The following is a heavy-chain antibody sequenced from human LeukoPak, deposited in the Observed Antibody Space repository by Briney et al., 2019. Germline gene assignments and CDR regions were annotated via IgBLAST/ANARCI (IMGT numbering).Heavy chain of an antibody. D-gene: IGHD1-26*01. J-gene: IGHJ3*01. CDR1: GYTFTSYG. CDR3: ARDLSGWELNAFDF. CDR2: ISAYNGNT. Sequence: ASVKVSCKASGYTFTSYGISWVRQAPGQGLEWMGWISAYNGNTNYAQKLQGRVTMTTDTSTSTAYMELRSLRSDDTAVYYCARDLSGWELNAFDFWGQGTMVTVSS. V-gene: IGHV1-18*01.